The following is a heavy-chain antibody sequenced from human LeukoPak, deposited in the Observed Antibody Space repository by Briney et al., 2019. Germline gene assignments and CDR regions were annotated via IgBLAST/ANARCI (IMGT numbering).Heavy chain of an antibody. CDR3: ARDYYGSGSYYSRVDP. J-gene: IGHJ5*02. CDR2: INPNSGGT. Sequence: ASVKVSCKASGYTFTSYYMHWVRQAPGQGLEWMGWINPNSGGTNYAQKFQGRVTMTRDTSISTAYMELSRLRSDDTAVYYCARDYYGSGSYYSRVDPWGQGTLVTVSS. CDR1: GYTFTSYY. V-gene: IGHV1-2*02. D-gene: IGHD3-10*01.